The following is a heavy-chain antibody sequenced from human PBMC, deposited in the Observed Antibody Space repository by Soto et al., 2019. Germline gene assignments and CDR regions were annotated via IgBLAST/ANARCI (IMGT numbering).Heavy chain of an antibody. J-gene: IGHJ5*02. V-gene: IGHV4-59*01. Sequence: QVQLQESGPGLVKPSETLSLTCTVSGGSISSYYWRWIRQLPGKGLEWIGYIYYSGSTNYNPPLKRRVTISVDTSKNEFSLKLSSVPAADTAVYYCARVAAVAEAFDPWGQGTLVTVSS. CDR2: IYYSGST. CDR1: GGSISSYY. D-gene: IGHD6-13*01. CDR3: ARVAAVAEAFDP.